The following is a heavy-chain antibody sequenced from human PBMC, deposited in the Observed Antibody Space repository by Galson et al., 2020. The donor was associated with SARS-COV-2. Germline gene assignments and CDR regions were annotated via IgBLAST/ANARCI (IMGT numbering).Heavy chain of an antibody. CDR1: GGSISSSSYY. J-gene: IGHJ3*02. D-gene: IGHD3-22*01. CDR2: IYYSGST. V-gene: IGHV4-39*01. CDR3: ARQGPNYYDSSGYYQVEAFDI. Sequence: SETLSLTCTVSGGSISSSSYYWGWIRQPPGKGLEWIGSIYYSGSTYYNPSLKSRVTISVDTSKNQFSLKLSSVTAADTAVYYCARQGPNYYDSSGYYQVEAFDIWGQGTMVTVSS.